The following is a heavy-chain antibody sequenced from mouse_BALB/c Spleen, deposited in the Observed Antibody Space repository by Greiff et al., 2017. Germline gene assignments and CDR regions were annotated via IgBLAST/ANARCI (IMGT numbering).Heavy chain of an antibody. CDR1: GFTFSSYA. J-gene: IGHJ2*01. V-gene: IGHV5-6-5*01. CDR3: ARRHYGSSPFDY. CDR2: ISSGGST. Sequence: EVKLQESGGGLVKPGGSLKLSCAASGFTFSSYAMSWVRQTPEKRLEWVASISSGGSTYYPDSVKGRFTISRDNARNILYLQMSSLRSEDTAMYYCARRHYGSSPFDYWGQGTTLTVSS. D-gene: IGHD1-1*01.